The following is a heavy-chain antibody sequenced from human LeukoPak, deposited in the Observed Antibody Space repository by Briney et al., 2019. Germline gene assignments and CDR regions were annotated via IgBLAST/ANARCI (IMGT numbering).Heavy chain of an antibody. CDR1: GYTFTSYG. V-gene: IGHV1-18*01. CDR2: ISAYNGNT. J-gene: IGHJ3*02. D-gene: IGHD2-2*01. Sequence: GASVKVSCKASGYTFTSYGISWVRQAPGQGLEWMGWISAYNGNTNYAQKLQGRVTMTTDTSTSTAYMELSSLRSEDTAVYYCARVKVPAAKWDAFDIWGQGTMVTVSS. CDR3: ARVKVPAAKWDAFDI.